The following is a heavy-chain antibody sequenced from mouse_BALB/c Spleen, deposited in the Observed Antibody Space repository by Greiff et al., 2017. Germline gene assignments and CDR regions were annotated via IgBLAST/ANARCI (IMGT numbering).Heavy chain of an antibody. D-gene: IGHD1-1*01. J-gene: IGHJ2*01. CDR1: GYSITSDYA. V-gene: IGHV3-2*02. Sequence: VQLKESGPGLVKPSQSLSLTCTVTGYSITSDYAWNWIRQFPGNKLEWMGYISYSGSTSYNPSLKSRISITRDTSKNQFFLQLNSVTTEDTATYYCATYGSSYFDYWGQGTTLTVSS. CDR3: ATYGSSYFDY. CDR2: ISYSGST.